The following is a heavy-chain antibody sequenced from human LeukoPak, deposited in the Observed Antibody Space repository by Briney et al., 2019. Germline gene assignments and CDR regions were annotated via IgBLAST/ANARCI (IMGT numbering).Heavy chain of an antibody. V-gene: IGHV4-31*03. D-gene: IGHD2-15*01. CDR2: RHYSGTT. J-gene: IGHJ4*02. Sequence: SETLSLTCTVSGGSISSGGYYWSWIRQHPGKGLEWIGYRHYSGTTYYNASLKSRLTISVDTSKNQFSLKLSSVTAADTAVYYCARASLACCSGGSCYAIDHWGQGTLVTVSS. CDR3: ARASLACCSGGSCYAIDH. CDR1: GGSISSGGYY.